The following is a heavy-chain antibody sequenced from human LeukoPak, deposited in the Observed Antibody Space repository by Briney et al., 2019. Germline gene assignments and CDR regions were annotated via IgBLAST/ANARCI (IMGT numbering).Heavy chain of an antibody. CDR3: ARDAGYSSSPLGY. V-gene: IGHV4-30-4*01. D-gene: IGHD6-13*01. CDR2: IYYSGST. CDR1: GGSISSGDYY. Sequence: SQTLSLTCTVSGGSISSGDYYWSWIRQPPGKGLEWIGYIYYSGSTYYNPSLKSRVTISVDTSKNQFSLKLSSVTAADTAVYYCARDAGYSSSPLGYWGQGTLVTVSS. J-gene: IGHJ4*02.